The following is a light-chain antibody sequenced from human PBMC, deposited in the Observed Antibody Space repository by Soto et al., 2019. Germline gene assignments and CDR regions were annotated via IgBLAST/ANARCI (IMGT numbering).Light chain of an antibody. J-gene: IGLJ3*02. CDR2: EVS. V-gene: IGLV2-14*01. CDR1: RSDIGGYSH. Sequence: QSVLTQPASVSGSPGQSITISCTGSRSDIGGYSHVSWYQQHPGKAPKLLIYEVSNWPSGVSNRFSGSKSGNTASLTISGLQVEDEADYYCSSYTNTNTWVFGGGTKVTVL. CDR3: SSYTNTNTWV.